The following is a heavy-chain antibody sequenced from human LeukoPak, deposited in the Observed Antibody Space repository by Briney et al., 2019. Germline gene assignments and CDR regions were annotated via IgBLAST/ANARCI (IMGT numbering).Heavy chain of an antibody. V-gene: IGHV1-69*13. J-gene: IGHJ2*01. CDR1: GSTFSSYA. D-gene: IGHD6-13*01. CDR2: IIPIFGTA. CDR3: ARDRGYSSSWYGWYFDL. Sequence: SVSLSCKASGSTFSSYAISWVRQAPGQGLEWMGGIIPIFGTANYAQKFQGRVTITADESTSTAYMELSSLRSEDTAVYYCARDRGYSSSWYGWYFDLWGRGTLVTVSS.